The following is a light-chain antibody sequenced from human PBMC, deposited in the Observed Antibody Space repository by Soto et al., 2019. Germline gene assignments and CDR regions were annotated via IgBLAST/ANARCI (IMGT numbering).Light chain of an antibody. Sequence: IQMTHSPSSLAASVSHRVTITCQATQDIRKYLNWYQQKPGKAPKLLIYDASSLETGVPSRFSGSGSGTDFTLTISSLQPEDFATYYCQQYDNLPLIFGQGTRLETK. J-gene: IGKJ5*01. CDR1: QDIRKY. CDR2: DAS. V-gene: IGKV1-33*01. CDR3: QQYDNLPLI.